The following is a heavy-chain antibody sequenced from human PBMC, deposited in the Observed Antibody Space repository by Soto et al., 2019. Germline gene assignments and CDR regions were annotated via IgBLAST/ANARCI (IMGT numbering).Heavy chain of an antibody. D-gene: IGHD2-2*02. Sequence: LRLSCAASGFTFSSYAMHWVRQAPGKGLEWVAVISYDGSNKYYADSVKGRFTISRDNSKNTLYLQMNSLRAEDTAVYYCARDFQGYCSSTSCYKYYYYGMDVWGQGNTVTVSS. J-gene: IGHJ6*01. V-gene: IGHV3-30-3*01. CDR1: GFTFSSYA. CDR2: ISYDGSNK. CDR3: ARDFQGYCSSTSCYKYYYYGMDV.